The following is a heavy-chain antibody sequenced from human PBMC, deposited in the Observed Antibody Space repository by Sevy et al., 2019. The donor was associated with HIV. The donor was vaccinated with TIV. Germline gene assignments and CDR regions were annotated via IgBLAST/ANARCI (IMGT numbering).Heavy chain of an antibody. J-gene: IGHJ4*01. CDR3: ARDGGYSIKWYPLY. D-gene: IGHD1-26*01. CDR1: GFAFSTHA. Sequence: GGSLRLSCAASGFAFSTHAMHWVRQVPGKGLEWVAVISYEGTETFYAASVEGRFTISRDNSKNMLSLQINSLKPEDTAVYYCARDGGYSIKWYPLYWGHGTLVTVSS. CDR2: ISYEGTET. V-gene: IGHV3-30-3*01.